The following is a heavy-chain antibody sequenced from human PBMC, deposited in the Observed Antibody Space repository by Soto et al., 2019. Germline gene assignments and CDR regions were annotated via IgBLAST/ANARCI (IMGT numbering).Heavy chain of an antibody. J-gene: IGHJ4*02. CDR2: IYWDDDK. CDR1: WFALSSSGVG. CDR3: AHRGSRGDYVS. Sequence: PTLVNPAHPLTLTCTSSWFALSSSGVGVGWIRQPPGKALEWLAVIYWDDDKRYSPSLKSRLTITKDTSKNQVVLTMTNMDPVDTATYYCAHRGSRGDYVSWGQGTLVTVSS. D-gene: IGHD4-17*01. V-gene: IGHV2-5*02.